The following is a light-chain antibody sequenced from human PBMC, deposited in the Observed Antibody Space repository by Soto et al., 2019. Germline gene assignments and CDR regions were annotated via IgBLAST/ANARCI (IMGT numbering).Light chain of an antibody. J-gene: IGKJ3*01. V-gene: IGKV1-9*01. CDR1: QGISSY. Sequence: DIQLTQSPSFLSASVGERVTITCRASQGISSYLAWYQQKPGKAPKLLIYAASTLQSGVPSRFSGSGSGTEFPLTISSLQPEDFATYYCQQLKRYPPPTFGPGTKVDIK. CDR2: AAS. CDR3: QQLKRYPPPT.